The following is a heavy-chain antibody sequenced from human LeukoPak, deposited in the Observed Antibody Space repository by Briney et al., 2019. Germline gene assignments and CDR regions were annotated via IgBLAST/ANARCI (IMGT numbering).Heavy chain of an antibody. CDR1: GFTFSSYW. J-gene: IGHJ4*02. V-gene: IGHV3-74*01. CDR2: INSDGSST. Sequence: SGGSLRLSCAASGFTFSSYWMHWVRQAPGKGLVWVSRINSDGSSTSYADSVKGRFTISRDNAKNTLYLQINSLRAEDTAVYYCARAGVMVRPPPYYFDYWGQGTLVTVSS. D-gene: IGHD3-10*01. CDR3: ARAGVMVRPPPYYFDY.